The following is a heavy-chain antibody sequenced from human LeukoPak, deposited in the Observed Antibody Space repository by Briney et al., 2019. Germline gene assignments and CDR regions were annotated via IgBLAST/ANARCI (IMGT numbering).Heavy chain of an antibody. Sequence: PGGSLRLSCTASGFTFGDYAMSWVRQAPGKGLEWVGFIRSKAYGGTAEYAASVKGRFTISRDDSKSIANLQMNSLKIEDTAVYYCASSFGQLSFFDYWGQGTLVTVSS. V-gene: IGHV3-49*04. D-gene: IGHD3-10*01. CDR3: ASSFGQLSFFDY. CDR2: IRSKAYGGTA. J-gene: IGHJ4*02. CDR1: GFTFGDYA.